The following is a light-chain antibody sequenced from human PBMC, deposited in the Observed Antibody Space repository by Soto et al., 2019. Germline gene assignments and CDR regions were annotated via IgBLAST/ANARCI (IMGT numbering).Light chain of an antibody. Sequence: DIQMTQSPYSLSASVGDRVTITCRASQSISSYLNWYQQKPGKAPNLLIYAASSLQGGVPSRFSGSGSATDFTLTISSLQPEDFATYYCQQSYSTPRTFGQGTKLEIK. CDR3: QQSYSTPRT. CDR1: QSISSY. V-gene: IGKV1-39*01. CDR2: AAS. J-gene: IGKJ2*01.